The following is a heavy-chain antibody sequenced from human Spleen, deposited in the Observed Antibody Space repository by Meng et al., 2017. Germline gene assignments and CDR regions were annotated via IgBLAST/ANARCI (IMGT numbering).Heavy chain of an antibody. V-gene: IGHV3-23*01. D-gene: IGHD3-22*01. J-gene: IGHJ4*02. CDR3: AKAPPDYYDSSGYLDY. Sequence: GESLKISCAASGFTFSPYAMSWLRQAPGKGLEWVSIIFSGGNTEYADSVKGRFTISRDNSKNTLYLQMNSLRAEDTAVYYCAKAPPDYYDSSGYLDYWGQGTLVTVSS. CDR1: GFTFSPYA. CDR2: IIFSGGNT.